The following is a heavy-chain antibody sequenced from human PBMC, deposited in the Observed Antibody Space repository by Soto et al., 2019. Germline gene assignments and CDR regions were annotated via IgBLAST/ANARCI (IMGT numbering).Heavy chain of an antibody. J-gene: IGHJ6*02. CDR1: GCTFSSYA. V-gene: IGHV1-69*12. Sequence: QVQLVQSGAEVKKPGSSVKVSCKASGCTFSSYAISWVRQAPGQGLEWMGGIIPIFGTANYAQKFQGRVTITADESTSTAYMELSSLRSEDTAVYYCARNPDTNYYYGMDVWGQGTTVTVSS. CDR2: IIPIFGTA. CDR3: ARNPDTNYYYGMDV.